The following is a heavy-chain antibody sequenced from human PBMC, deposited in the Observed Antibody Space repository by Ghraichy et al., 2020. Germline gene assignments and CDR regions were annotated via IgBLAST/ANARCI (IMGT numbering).Heavy chain of an antibody. V-gene: IGHV3-23*01. CDR3: AKVRLWLRDFDL. J-gene: IGHJ2*01. Sequence: GGSLRLSCAASGFTFTSYAISWVRQAPGKGLEWVSAISGRGDNTNDADSVKGRFTISRDNSKNTLDLQMNSLTVEDTAIYYCAKVRLWLRDFDLWCRGTLVTVYS. CDR2: ISGRGDNT. D-gene: IGHD5-18*01. CDR1: GFTFTSYA.